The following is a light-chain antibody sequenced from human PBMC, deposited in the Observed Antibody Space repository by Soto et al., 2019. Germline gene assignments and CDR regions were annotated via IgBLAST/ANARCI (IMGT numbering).Light chain of an antibody. J-gene: IGKJ4*02. CDR3: QQYGHSPRS. Sequence: EIVLTQSPGTLSLSPGARATLSCRASQSVADNYLAWYQQKPGQPPRLLIYAASRRAASIPDTFSGSGSRTDFTLTITRLEPEDFSLYYCQQYGHSPRSFGRGTKVEVK. V-gene: IGKV3-20*01. CDR1: QSVADNY. CDR2: AAS.